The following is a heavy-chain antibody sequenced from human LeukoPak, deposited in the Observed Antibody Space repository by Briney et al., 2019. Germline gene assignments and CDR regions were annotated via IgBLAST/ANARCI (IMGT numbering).Heavy chain of an antibody. CDR3: ARDLYEKRGAGYNWFDP. V-gene: IGHV1-2*02. CDR1: GYTFTGYY. Sequence: ASVKVSCKASGYTFTGYYMHWVRQAPGQGLEWMGWINPNSGGTNYAQKFQGRGTMNRDTSISTAYMELSRLRSDDTAVYYCARDLYEKRGAGYNWFDPWGQGTLVTVSS. D-gene: IGHD3-3*01. CDR2: INPNSGGT. J-gene: IGHJ5*02.